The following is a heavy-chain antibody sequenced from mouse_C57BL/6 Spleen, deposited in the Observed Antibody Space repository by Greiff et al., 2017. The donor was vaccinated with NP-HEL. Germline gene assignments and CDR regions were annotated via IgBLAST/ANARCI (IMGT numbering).Heavy chain of an antibody. J-gene: IGHJ3*01. CDR3: TRGDYDDDGPWFAY. D-gene: IGHD2-4*01. V-gene: IGHV5-9-1*02. Sequence: EVQRVESGEGLVKPGGSLKLSCAASGFTFSSYAMSWVRQTPEKRLEWVAYISSGGDYIYYADTVKGRFTISRDNARNTLYLQMSSLKYEDTAMYYCTRGDYDDDGPWFAYWGQGTLVTVSA. CDR1: GFTFSSYA. CDR2: ISSGGDYI.